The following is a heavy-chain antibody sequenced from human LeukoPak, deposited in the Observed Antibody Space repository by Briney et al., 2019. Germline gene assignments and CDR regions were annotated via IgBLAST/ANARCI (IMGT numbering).Heavy chain of an antibody. V-gene: IGHV3-23*01. D-gene: IGHD3-22*01. Sequence: GGSLRLSCAASGFTFNSYAMSWVRQAPGKGLEWVSSISGSVGSTYYADSVKGRFTISRDNSKNTLYLQMNSLRAEDTAVYYCAKDRPNYYDSSGHYYRRDGDYWGQGTLVTVSS. CDR1: GFTFNSYA. CDR2: ISGSVGST. CDR3: AKDRPNYYDSSGHYYRRDGDY. J-gene: IGHJ4*02.